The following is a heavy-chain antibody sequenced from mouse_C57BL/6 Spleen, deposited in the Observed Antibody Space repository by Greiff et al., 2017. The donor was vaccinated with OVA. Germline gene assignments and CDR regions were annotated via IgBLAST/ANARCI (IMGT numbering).Heavy chain of an antibody. CDR1: GYTFTNYW. CDR3: ARRYGSSYWYFEV. D-gene: IGHD1-1*01. J-gene: IGHJ1*03. CDR2: IYPGGGYT. V-gene: IGHV1-63*01. Sequence: VQLQQSGAELVRPGTSVKMSCKASGYTFTNYWIGWAKQRPGHGLEWIGDIYPGGGYTNYNEKFKGKATLTADKSSSTAYMQFSSLTSEDSAIYYWARRYGSSYWYFEVWGTGTTVTVAS.